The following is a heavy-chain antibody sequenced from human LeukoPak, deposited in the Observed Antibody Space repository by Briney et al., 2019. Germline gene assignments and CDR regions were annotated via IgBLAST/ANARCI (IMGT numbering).Heavy chain of an antibody. V-gene: IGHV4-59*01. CDR1: GGSISSYY. CDR2: IYYSGST. CDR3: AREWEELFDY. J-gene: IGHJ4*02. D-gene: IGHD1-26*01. Sequence: SETLSLTCTVSGGSISSYYWSWLRQPPGKGLEWIGYIYYSGSTNYNPSLKSRVTISVDTSKNQFSLKLSSVTAADTAVYYCAREWEELFDYWGQGTLVTVSS.